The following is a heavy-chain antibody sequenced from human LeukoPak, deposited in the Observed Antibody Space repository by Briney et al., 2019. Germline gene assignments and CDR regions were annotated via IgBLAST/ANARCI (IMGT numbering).Heavy chain of an antibody. D-gene: IGHD6-6*01. CDR1: GFTFSAYA. CDR2: IGSDNKP. V-gene: IGHV3-23*05. CDR3: AKASGMAARRSNYFDP. Sequence: GGSLRLSCEASGFTFSAYAMTWVRQAPGQGLEWVSSIGSDNKPHYSESVKGRFAISRDNSKNTLYLQMNSLRAEDTAIYYCAKASGMAARRSNYFDPWGQGTLVTVSS. J-gene: IGHJ5*02.